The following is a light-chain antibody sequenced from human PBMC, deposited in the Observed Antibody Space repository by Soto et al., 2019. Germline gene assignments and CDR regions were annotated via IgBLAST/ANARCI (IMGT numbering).Light chain of an antibody. CDR2: DVS. CDR3: SSYTSSSTYV. CDR1: SSDVGGYDY. Sequence: QSALTQPASVSGSPGQSITIYFTGTSSDVGGYDYVSWYQQHPGEGPKLMIYDVSNRPSGVSDRFSGSKSGNTASLTISGLQAEDEADYYCSSYTSSSTYVFGSGTKLTV. J-gene: IGLJ1*01. V-gene: IGLV2-14*01.